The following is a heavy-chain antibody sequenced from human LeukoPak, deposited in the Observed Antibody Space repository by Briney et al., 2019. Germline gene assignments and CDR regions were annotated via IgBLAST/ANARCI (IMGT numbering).Heavy chain of an antibody. V-gene: IGHV1-18*01. CDR2: ISAYNGNT. J-gene: IGHJ4*02. D-gene: IGHD3-22*01. Sequence: ASVKVSCKASGYTFTSYGISWVRQAPGQGLEWMGWISAYNGNTNYAQKLQGRVTMATDTSTSTAYMELRSLRSDDTAVYYCARDSNLSSGYSFDYWGQGTLVTVSS. CDR1: GYTFTSYG. CDR3: ARDSNLSSGYSFDY.